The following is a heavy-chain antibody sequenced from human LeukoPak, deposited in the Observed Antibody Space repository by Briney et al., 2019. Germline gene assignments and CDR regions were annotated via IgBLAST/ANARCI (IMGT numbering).Heavy chain of an antibody. D-gene: IGHD3-10*01. Sequence: SETLSLTCTVSGGPIRSTSSYWGWLRQPPGKGLEWIGNIYYSGSTYYNPSLKSRVTISVDTSKNQFSLKLSSVTAADTAVYYCARQILYYYGSEPHLIFDYWGQGTLVTVSS. V-gene: IGHV4-39*01. J-gene: IGHJ4*02. CDR1: GGPIRSTSSY. CDR3: ARQILYYYGSEPHLIFDY. CDR2: IYYSGST.